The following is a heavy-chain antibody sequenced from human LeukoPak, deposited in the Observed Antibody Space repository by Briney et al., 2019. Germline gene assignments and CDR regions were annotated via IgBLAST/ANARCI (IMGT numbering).Heavy chain of an antibody. CDR2: THYSGTG. CDR3: ARVRFYDTTGYSTSYYLDY. Sequence: AETLSLTCAVSGGPIIASYWRWIRQPPGKGLEWIGYTHYSGTGNYNPSLKSRITISIDTSKNRFSLRLPFVTAADTVVYYCARVRFYDTTGYSTSYYLDYWGQGALVTVSS. CDR1: GGPIIASY. V-gene: IGHV4-59*01. D-gene: IGHD3-22*01. J-gene: IGHJ4*02.